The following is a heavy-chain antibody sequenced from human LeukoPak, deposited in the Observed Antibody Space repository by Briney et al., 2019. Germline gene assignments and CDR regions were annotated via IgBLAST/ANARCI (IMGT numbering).Heavy chain of an antibody. D-gene: IGHD3-9*01. J-gene: IGHJ3*02. Sequence: SETLSLTCTVSGGSISSYYWSWIRQPPGKGLEWIGYIYYSGSTNYNPSLKSRVTISVDTSKNQFSLKLSSVTAADTAVYYCARGSPYDILTGYSHLDAFDIWGQGTMVTVSS. CDR1: GGSISSYY. V-gene: IGHV4-59*01. CDR2: IYYSGST. CDR3: ARGSPYDILTGYSHLDAFDI.